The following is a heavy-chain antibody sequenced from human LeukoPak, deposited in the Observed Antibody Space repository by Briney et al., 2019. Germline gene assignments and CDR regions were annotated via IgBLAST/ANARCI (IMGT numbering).Heavy chain of an antibody. J-gene: IGHJ5*02. V-gene: IGHV4-38-2*02. CDR1: GYSISSGYY. Sequence: SETLSLTCTVSGYSISSGYYWGWIWQPPGKGLEWIGSIYHSGSTYYNPSLKSRVTISVDTSKNQFSLKLSSVTAADTAVYYCARELRYFDWLYGNNWFDPWGQGTLVTVSS. D-gene: IGHD3-9*01. CDR2: IYHSGST. CDR3: ARELRYFDWLYGNNWFDP.